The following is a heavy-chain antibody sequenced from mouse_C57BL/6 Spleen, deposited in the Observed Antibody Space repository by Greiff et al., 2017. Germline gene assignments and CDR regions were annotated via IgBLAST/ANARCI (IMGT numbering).Heavy chain of an antibody. CDR3: ARDYYGSSSYYAMDY. J-gene: IGHJ4*01. D-gene: IGHD1-1*01. CDR1: GYSITSGYY. CDR2: ISYDGSN. Sequence: ESGPGLVKPSQSLSLTCSVTGYSITSGYYWNWIRQFPGNKLEWMGYISYDGSNNYNPSLKNRISITRDTSKNQFFLKLNSVTTEDTATYYCARDYYGSSSYYAMDYWGQGTSVTVSS. V-gene: IGHV3-6*01.